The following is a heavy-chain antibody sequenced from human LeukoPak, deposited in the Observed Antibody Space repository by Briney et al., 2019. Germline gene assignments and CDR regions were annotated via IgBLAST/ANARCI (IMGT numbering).Heavy chain of an antibody. D-gene: IGHD3-10*01. CDR3: ARGGITMVRGVITCNWFDP. Sequence: SETLSLTCAVYGGSFSGYYWSWIRQPPGKGLEWIGEINHSGSTNYNPSLKSRVTISVDTSKNQFSLKLSSVTAADTAVYYCARGGITMVRGVITCNWFDPWGQGTLVTVSS. V-gene: IGHV4-34*01. CDR2: INHSGST. J-gene: IGHJ5*02. CDR1: GGSFSGYY.